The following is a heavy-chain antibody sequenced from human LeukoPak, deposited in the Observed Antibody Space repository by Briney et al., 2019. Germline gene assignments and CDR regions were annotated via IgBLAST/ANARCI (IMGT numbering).Heavy chain of an antibody. V-gene: IGHV2-5*01. J-gene: IGHJ5*02. CDR3: ALRPKAGLNWFDP. CDR1: GFSLPTSGLG. CDR2: LYWNDDK. Sequence: SGATVVKPTQTFTLTCNFSGFSLPTSGLGVDWIRRPPGEALEWLALLYWNDDKRYSPSLKTRLTTTKNTSKNQVVLTMTNMDPVDTATYYCALRPKAGLNWFDPWGQGTLVTVSS.